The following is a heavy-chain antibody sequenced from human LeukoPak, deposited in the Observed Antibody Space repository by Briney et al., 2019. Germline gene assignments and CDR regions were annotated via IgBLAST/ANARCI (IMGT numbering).Heavy chain of an antibody. CDR1: XYXXTXLS. J-gene: IGHJ4*02. CDR3: ATAPVVPAAIPFDY. D-gene: IGHD2-2*01. CDR2: FDPEDGET. Sequence: ASXXXXCXVXXYXXTXLSXXWVRQAPGKGLEWXXGFDPEDGETIYAQKFQGRVTLTEDTSTDTAYMELSSLRSEDTAVYYCATAPVVPAAIPFDYWGQGTLVTVSS. V-gene: IGHV1-24*01.